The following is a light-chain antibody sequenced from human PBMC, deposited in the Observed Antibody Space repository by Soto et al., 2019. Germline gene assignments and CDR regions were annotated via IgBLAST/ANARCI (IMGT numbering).Light chain of an antibody. J-gene: IGLJ2*01. CDR3: LLYDGGAVV. CDR1: TGTVTSGHY. V-gene: IGLV7-43*01. CDR2: STD. Sequence: QAVVTQEPSLTVSSGGTVTLTCASSTGTVTSGHYPNWLQQKPGQAPRALIYSTDTRHSWTPARFSGSLLGGKAALTLSGVQPEDEADYYCLLYDGGAVVFGGGTKVTVL.